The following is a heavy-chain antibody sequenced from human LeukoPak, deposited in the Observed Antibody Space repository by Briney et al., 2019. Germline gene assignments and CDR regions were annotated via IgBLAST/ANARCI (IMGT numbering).Heavy chain of an antibody. V-gene: IGHV3-30*18. J-gene: IGHJ1*01. CDR2: ISYDGSNK. CDR1: GFTFSSYG. Sequence: PGRSLRLSCAASGFTFSSYGMHWVRQAPGKGLEWVAVISYDGSNKYYADSVKGRFTISRDNSKNTLYLQMNSLRAEDTAVYYCAKLPSMYCGGDCYTEYFRHWGQGTLVTVSS. CDR3: AKLPSMYCGGDCYTEYFRH. D-gene: IGHD2-21*02.